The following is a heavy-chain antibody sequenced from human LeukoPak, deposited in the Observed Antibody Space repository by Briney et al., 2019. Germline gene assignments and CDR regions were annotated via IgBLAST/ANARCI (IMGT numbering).Heavy chain of an antibody. Sequence: PSETLSLTCTVSGGSISSYYWSWIRQPPGKGLEWIGYIYYSGSTNYNPSLKSRVTISVDTSKNQFSLKLSSVTAADTAVYYCARSTGDSYGYYVDYWGQGTLVTVSS. J-gene: IGHJ4*02. CDR2: IYYSGST. V-gene: IGHV4-59*01. D-gene: IGHD5-18*01. CDR1: GGSISSYY. CDR3: ARSTGDSYGYYVDY.